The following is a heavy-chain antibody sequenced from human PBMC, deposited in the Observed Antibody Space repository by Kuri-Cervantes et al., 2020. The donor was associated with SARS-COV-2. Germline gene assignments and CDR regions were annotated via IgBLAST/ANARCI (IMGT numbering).Heavy chain of an antibody. V-gene: IGHV3-21*01. J-gene: IGHJ6*03. CDR3: AREGYCSSTSSSRGYCYYYMDV. CDR1: GFTFSSYS. D-gene: IGHD2-2*01. Sequence: GGSLRLSCAASGFTFSSYSMNWVRQAPGKGLEWVSSISSSSSYIYYADSVKGRFTISRDNAKNSLYLQMNSLRAEDTAVYYCAREGYCSSTSSSRGYCYYYMDVWGRGTTVTVSS. CDR2: ISSSSSYI.